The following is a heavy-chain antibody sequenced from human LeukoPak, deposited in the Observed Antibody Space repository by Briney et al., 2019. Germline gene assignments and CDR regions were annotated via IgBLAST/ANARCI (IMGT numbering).Heavy chain of an antibody. Sequence: SETLSLTCTVSGGSISSNYHWGWIRQPPGKGLEWIASIYYSGNTYYNPSLKSRVTISVDTSNNQFSLRLSSVTAADTAVYYCARGAIYCGGDCYWDYWGQGTLVTVSS. CDR3: ARGAIYCGGDCYWDY. V-gene: IGHV4-39*07. CDR1: GGSISSNYH. D-gene: IGHD2-21*02. CDR2: IYYSGNT. J-gene: IGHJ4*02.